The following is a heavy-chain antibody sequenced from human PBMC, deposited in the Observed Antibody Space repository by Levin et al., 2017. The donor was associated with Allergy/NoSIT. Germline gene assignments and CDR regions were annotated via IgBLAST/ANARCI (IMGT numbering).Heavy chain of an antibody. J-gene: IGHJ4*02. Sequence: PSETLSLTCAVSGGSISSSNWWSWVRQPPGKGLEWIGEIYHSGSTNYNPSLKSRVTISVDKSKNQFSLKLSSVTAADTAVYYCARYFFSAAGYYFDYWGQGTLVTVSS. V-gene: IGHV4-4*02. CDR2: IYHSGST. CDR1: GGSISSSNW. D-gene: IGHD6-13*01. CDR3: ARYFFSAAGYYFDY.